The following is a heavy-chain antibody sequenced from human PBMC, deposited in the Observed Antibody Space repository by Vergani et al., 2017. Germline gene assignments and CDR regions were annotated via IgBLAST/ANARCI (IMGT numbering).Heavy chain of an antibody. V-gene: IGHV1-2*02. Sequence: QVQLVQSGAEVKKPGASVKVSCKASGGTFSSYAISWVRQAPGQGLEWMGRINPNSGGTNYAQKFQGRVTMTRDTSISTAYMELSRLRSEDTAVYYCARGFQLELRPTWFDPWGQGTLVTVSS. CDR3: ARGFQLELRPTWFDP. J-gene: IGHJ5*02. CDR2: INPNSGGT. D-gene: IGHD1-7*01. CDR1: GGTFSSYA.